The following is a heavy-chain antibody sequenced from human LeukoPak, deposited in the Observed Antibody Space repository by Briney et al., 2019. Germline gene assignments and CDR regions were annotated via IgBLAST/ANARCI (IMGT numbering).Heavy chain of an antibody. CDR3: ARGGSNSPYYFDY. CDR2: ISSNGGST. D-gene: IGHD2-2*01. Sequence: GGSLRLSCSASGFTFSRYAMHWVRQAPGKGLEYVSAISSNGGSTYYADSVKGRFTISRDNSKNTLYLQMSSLRAEDTAVYYCARGGSNSPYYFDYWGQGTLVTVSS. CDR1: GFTFSRYA. V-gene: IGHV3-64D*06. J-gene: IGHJ4*02.